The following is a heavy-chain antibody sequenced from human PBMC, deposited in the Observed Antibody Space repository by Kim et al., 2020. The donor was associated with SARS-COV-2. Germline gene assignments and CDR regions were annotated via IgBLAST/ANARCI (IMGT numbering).Heavy chain of an antibody. D-gene: IGHD3-16*01. J-gene: IGHJ4*02. V-gene: IGHV3-74*01. Sequence: GGMISYADSVKGRITISRDNAKNTLYLQMNSLRAEDTDVYYCTRGDVFDYWGQGTLVTVSS. CDR2: GGMI. CDR3: TRGDVFDY.